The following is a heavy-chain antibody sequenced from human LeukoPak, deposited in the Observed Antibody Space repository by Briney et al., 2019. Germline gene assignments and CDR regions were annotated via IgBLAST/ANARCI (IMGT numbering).Heavy chain of an antibody. D-gene: IGHD3-22*01. CDR2: ISSLSNYI. J-gene: IGHJ4*02. CDR3: ARADLDYYDSSGYYERFDY. Sequence: GGSLRLSCAASGFTFSSYSMNWVRQAPGKGLEWVSSISSLSNYIYYEDSVKGRFTISRDNAKNSLYLQMNSLRAEDTAVYYCARADLDYYDSSGYYERFDYWGQGTLVTVSS. V-gene: IGHV3-21*01. CDR1: GFTFSSYS.